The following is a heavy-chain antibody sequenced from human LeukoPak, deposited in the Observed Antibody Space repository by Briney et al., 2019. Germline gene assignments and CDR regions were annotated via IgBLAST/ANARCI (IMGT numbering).Heavy chain of an antibody. CDR3: ARGLMMAVAGRGEFHY. V-gene: IGHV4-59*01. CDR1: GGSISSYY. J-gene: IGHJ4*02. CDR2: IYYSGST. Sequence: PSETLSLTCTVSGGSISSYYWSWIRQPPGKGLEWIGYIYYSGSTNYNPSLKSRVTISVDTSKNQFSPKLSSVTAADAAVYYCARGLMMAVAGRGEFHYWGQGTLVTVSS. D-gene: IGHD6-13*01.